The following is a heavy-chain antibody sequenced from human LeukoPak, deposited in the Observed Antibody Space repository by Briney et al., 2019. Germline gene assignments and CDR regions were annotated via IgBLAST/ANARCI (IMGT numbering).Heavy chain of an antibody. Sequence: SVKVSCKASGGTFSSYAISWVRQAPGQGLEWMGRIIPIFGTANYAQKFQDRVTITTDESTSTAYMELSSLRSEDTAVYYCARAFGDSRKDDAFDIWGQGTMVTVSS. CDR2: IIPIFGTA. CDR3: ARAFGDSRKDDAFDI. V-gene: IGHV1-69*05. CDR1: GGTFSSYA. J-gene: IGHJ3*02. D-gene: IGHD3-22*01.